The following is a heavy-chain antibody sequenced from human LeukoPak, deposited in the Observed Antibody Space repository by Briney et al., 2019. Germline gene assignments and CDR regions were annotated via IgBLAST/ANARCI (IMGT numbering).Heavy chain of an antibody. D-gene: IGHD3-3*01. Sequence: GGSLRLSREASGFTFSSNWMTWVRQAPGKGLEWVANIKPDGSGKNYVDSVKGRFTISRDNAKSSLYLQMNSLRVEDTAVYYCAKVLSGGSLDYWGQGTLVTVSS. J-gene: IGHJ4*02. CDR2: IKPDGSGK. CDR1: GFTFSSNW. CDR3: AKVLSGGSLDY. V-gene: IGHV3-7*01.